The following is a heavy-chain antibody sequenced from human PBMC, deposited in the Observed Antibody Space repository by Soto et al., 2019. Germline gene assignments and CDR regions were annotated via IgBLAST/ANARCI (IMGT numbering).Heavy chain of an antibody. CDR2: IRSKANSYAP. D-gene: IGHD2-21*02. CDR1: GFTFSGSA. Sequence: GGSLRLSCAASGFTFSGSAMHWVRQASGKGLEWVGRIRSKANSYAPAYAASVKGRFTISRDDSKNTAYLQMNSLKTEDTAVYYCTSAEVTAAGDDAFDIWGQGTMVTVSS. CDR3: TSAEVTAAGDDAFDI. J-gene: IGHJ3*02. V-gene: IGHV3-73*01.